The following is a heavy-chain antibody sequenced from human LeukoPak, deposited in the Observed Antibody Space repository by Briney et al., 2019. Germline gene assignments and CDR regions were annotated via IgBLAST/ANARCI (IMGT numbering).Heavy chain of an antibody. Sequence: GGSLRLSCAASGFTFSDYYMNWIRQAPGKGLEWISYISSSGSTIYHADSVKGRFTISRDNAKNSLYLQMNSLRAEDTAVYYCAKEANAFDIWGQGTMVTVSS. CDR2: ISSSGSTI. CDR1: GFTFSDYY. J-gene: IGHJ3*02. V-gene: IGHV3-11*01. CDR3: AKEANAFDI.